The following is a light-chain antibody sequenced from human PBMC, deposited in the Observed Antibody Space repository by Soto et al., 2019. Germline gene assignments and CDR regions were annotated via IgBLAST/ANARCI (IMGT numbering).Light chain of an antibody. CDR2: GAS. Sequence: EIVMTQSPATLSVSPGERATLSCRASQSVSSNLAWYQQKPGQDPRLLIYGASTRATGIPARFSGSGSGTEFTLTISSLQSEDFAVYYCQQYNNWPYTFGQGTKVDIK. CDR1: QSVSSN. V-gene: IGKV3-15*01. J-gene: IGKJ2*01. CDR3: QQYNNWPYT.